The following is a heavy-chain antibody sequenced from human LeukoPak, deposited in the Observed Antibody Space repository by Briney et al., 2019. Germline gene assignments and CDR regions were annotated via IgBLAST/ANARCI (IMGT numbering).Heavy chain of an antibody. D-gene: IGHD3-22*01. Sequence: GGFLRLSCAVSGFTFSSCAMSWVRQAPGKGLEWVSGISGSGGSTYYADSVKGRFTISRDNSKNTLYLQMTSLRAEDTAVYYCAKDWDYYDSSGYYSTFDYWGQGTLVTVSS. CDR1: GFTFSSCA. CDR2: ISGSGGST. J-gene: IGHJ4*02. V-gene: IGHV3-23*01. CDR3: AKDWDYYDSSGYYSTFDY.